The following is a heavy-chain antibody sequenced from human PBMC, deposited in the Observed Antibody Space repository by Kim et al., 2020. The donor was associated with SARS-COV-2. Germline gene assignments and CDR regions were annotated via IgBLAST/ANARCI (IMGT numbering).Heavy chain of an antibody. D-gene: IGHD1-26*01. CDR3: ARGRPVRSGSYTTYYYGMDV. V-gene: IGHV4-61*02. CDR2: IYTSGST. Sequence: SETLSLTCTVSGGSISSGSYYWSWIRQPAGKGLEWIGRIYTSGSTNYNPSLKSRVTISVDTSKNQFSLKLSSVTAADTAVYYCARGRPVRSGSYTTYYYGMDVWGQGTTVTVSS. J-gene: IGHJ6*02. CDR1: GGSISSGSYY.